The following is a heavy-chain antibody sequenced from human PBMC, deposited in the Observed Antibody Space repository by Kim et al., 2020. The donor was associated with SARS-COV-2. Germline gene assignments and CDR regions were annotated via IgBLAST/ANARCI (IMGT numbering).Heavy chain of an antibody. CDR3: ARLMCYYMDV. V-gene: IGHV4-39*01. J-gene: IGHJ6*03. Sequence: SETLSLTCTVSGGSISSSSYYWGWMRQPPGKGLVWIVSIYYSGSTYYNPSLRSRVTISVDTSKNQFSLKLSSVTAADTAVYYFARLMCYYMDVCGKGTT. CDR2: IYYSGST. CDR1: GGSISSSSYY. D-gene: IGHD3-10*02.